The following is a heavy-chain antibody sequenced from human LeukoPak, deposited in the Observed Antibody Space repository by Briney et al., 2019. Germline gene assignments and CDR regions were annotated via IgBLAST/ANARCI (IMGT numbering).Heavy chain of an antibody. Sequence: SETLSLTCAVYGGSFSGYYWSWIRQPPGKGLEWIGYIYYSGSTNYNPSLKSRVTISVDTSKNQFSLKLSSVTAADTAVYYCARSDSSGYWGGDAFDIWGQGTMVTVSS. V-gene: IGHV4-59*08. CDR1: GGSFSGYY. J-gene: IGHJ3*02. D-gene: IGHD3-22*01. CDR3: ARSDSSGYWGGDAFDI. CDR2: IYYSGST.